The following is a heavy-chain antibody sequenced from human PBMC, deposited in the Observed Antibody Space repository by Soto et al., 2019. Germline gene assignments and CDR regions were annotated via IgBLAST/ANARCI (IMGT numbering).Heavy chain of an antibody. J-gene: IGHJ5*02. CDR1: GFNFSPYW. CDR3: ARGSNTAFDP. CDR2: INAEGNT. Sequence: GGSLRLSCAASGFNFSPYWMHWVRQTPGKGLVWVSRINAEGNTIYADSVKGRFTISRDNAKNMLYLQMTSLRAEDTAVYFCARGSNTAFDPWGQGTLVTVS. D-gene: IGHD2-21*02. V-gene: IGHV3-74*01.